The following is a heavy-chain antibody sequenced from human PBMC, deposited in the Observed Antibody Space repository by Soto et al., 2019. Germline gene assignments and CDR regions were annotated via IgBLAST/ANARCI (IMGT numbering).Heavy chain of an antibody. CDR3: ARDTRVTASASFDY. J-gene: IGHJ4*02. Sequence: GGSLRLSCAASGFTFSSYSLTWLRQAPWKGPEWFSSSSSSSSYIYYADSVKGRFTISRDNAKNSLYLQMNSLRAADTAVYYCARDTRVTASASFDYWGQGTRVTVSS. V-gene: IGHV3-21*01. CDR2: SSSSSSYI. D-gene: IGHD2-21*02. CDR1: GFTFSSYS.